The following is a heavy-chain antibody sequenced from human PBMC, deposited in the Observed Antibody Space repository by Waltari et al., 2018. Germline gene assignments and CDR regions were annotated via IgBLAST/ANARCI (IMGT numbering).Heavy chain of an antibody. V-gene: IGHV4-34*01. CDR3: AMIGYCSGGSCHPFDY. J-gene: IGHJ4*02. Sequence: QVQLQQWGAGLLKPSETLSLTCAVYGGSFSGYYWSWIRPPPGKGLEWIGEINHSGSTNYNPSLKSRVTISVDTSKNQFSLKLSSVTAADTAVYYCAMIGYCSGGSCHPFDYWGQGTLVTVSS. CDR2: INHSGST. D-gene: IGHD2-15*01. CDR1: GGSFSGYY.